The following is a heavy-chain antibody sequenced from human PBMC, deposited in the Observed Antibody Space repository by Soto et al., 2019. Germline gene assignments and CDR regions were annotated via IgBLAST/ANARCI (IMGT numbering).Heavy chain of an antibody. Sequence: TSETLSLTCAVSGGSISSGGYSWSWIRQPPGKGLEWIGYIYHSGSTYYNPSLKSRVTISVDRSKNQFSLKLSSVTAADTAVYYCARVTSSGWYYDYWGQGTLVTVSS. D-gene: IGHD6-19*01. CDR2: IYHSGST. J-gene: IGHJ4*02. CDR3: ARVTSSGWYYDY. CDR1: GGSISSGGYS. V-gene: IGHV4-30-2*01.